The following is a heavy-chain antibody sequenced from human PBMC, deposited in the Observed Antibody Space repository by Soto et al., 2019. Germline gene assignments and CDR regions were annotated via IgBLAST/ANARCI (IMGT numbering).Heavy chain of an antibody. V-gene: IGHV1-18*04. CDR3: ARTGGGMAARPLEY. J-gene: IGHJ4*02. D-gene: IGHD6-6*01. CDR2: ISAYNGNK. Sequence: QVQLMQSGGEVKKPGASVEVSCKASGYMFTTYGISWVRQAPGQGLEWMAWISAYNGNKKYAQKFQDRVTMTIHTSSTTVSMVLRNLTSDDTAIYYCARTGGGMAARPLEYWGQGTLVTVSP. CDR1: GYMFTTYG.